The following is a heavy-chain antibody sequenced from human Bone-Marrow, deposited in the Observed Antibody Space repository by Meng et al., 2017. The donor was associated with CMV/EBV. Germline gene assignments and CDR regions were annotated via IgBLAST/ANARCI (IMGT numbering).Heavy chain of an antibody. D-gene: IGHD2-2*01. J-gene: IGHJ6*02. Sequence: GESLKISCAASGFTFNSYEMNWVRQAPGKGLEWVSYISSSGSTIYYADSVKGRFTISRDNAKNSLYLQMNSLRAEDTAVYYCARDGNIVVVPAFYYYRMDVWGQGTTVTVSS. CDR3: ARDGNIVVVPAFYYYRMDV. CDR1: GFTFNSYE. V-gene: IGHV3-48*03. CDR2: ISSSGSTI.